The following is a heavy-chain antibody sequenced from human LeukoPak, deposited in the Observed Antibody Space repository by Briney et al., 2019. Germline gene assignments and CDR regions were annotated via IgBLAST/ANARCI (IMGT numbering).Heavy chain of an antibody. CDR3: ARRDISSGWSFDY. D-gene: IGHD6-19*01. Sequence: PSETLSLTCSGSNYSISNSLYWGWLRQPPGKGLEWIGSIYRSGSTFYNPSLKSRVTISLDTSKNQFSLKLSSVTAADTAFYYCARRDISSGWSFDYWGQGTLVTVSS. CDR2: IYRSGST. V-gene: IGHV4-38-2*02. J-gene: IGHJ4*02. CDR1: NYSISNSLY.